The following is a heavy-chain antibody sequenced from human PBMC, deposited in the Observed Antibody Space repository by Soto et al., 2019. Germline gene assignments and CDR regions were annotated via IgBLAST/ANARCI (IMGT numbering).Heavy chain of an antibody. V-gene: IGHV4-59*01. CDR3: ARVGDFWSGYYTSGDYYGMDV. J-gene: IGHJ6*02. D-gene: IGHD3-3*01. Sequence: SETLSLTCTVSGGSISSYYWSWIRQPPGKGLEWIGYIYYSGSTNYNPSLKSRVTISVDTSKNQFSLKLSSVTAADTAVYYCARVGDFWSGYYTSGDYYGMDVWGQGTTVTVSS. CDR2: IYYSGST. CDR1: GGSISSYY.